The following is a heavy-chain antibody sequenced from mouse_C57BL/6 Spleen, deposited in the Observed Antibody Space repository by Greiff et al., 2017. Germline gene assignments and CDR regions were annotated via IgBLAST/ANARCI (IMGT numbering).Heavy chain of an antibody. CDR1: GYTFTSYW. V-gene: IGHV1-53*01. D-gene: IGHD2-3*01. CDR3: ARSDDGYCWFAY. J-gene: IGHJ3*01. Sequence: VQLQQSGTELVKPGASVKLSCKASGYTFTSYWMHWVKQRPGQGLEWIGNINPSNGGTNYNEKFKSKATLTVDKSSSTAYMQLSSLTSEYSAVYYCARSDDGYCWFAYWGQGTLVTVSA. CDR2: INPSNGGT.